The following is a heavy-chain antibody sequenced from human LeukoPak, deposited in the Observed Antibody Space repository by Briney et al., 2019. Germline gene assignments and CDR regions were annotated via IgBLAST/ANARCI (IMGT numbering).Heavy chain of an antibody. J-gene: IGHJ6*02. Sequence: ASVEVSCKASGYTFTGYYMHWVRQAPGQGLEWMGWINPNSGGTNYAQKFQGWVTMTRDTSISTAYMELSRLRSDDTAVYYCARAQITNYYDSSGYYDYYYGMDVWGQGTTVTVSS. D-gene: IGHD3-22*01. CDR2: INPNSGGT. CDR1: GYTFTGYY. CDR3: ARAQITNYYDSSGYYDYYYGMDV. V-gene: IGHV1-2*04.